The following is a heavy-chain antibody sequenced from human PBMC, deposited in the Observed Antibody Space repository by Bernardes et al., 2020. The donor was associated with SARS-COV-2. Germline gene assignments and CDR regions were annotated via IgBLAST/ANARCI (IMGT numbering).Heavy chain of an antibody. CDR2: INHSGST. D-gene: IGHD2-2*01. CDR1: GGSFSGYY. V-gene: IGHV4-34*01. CDR3: ARGGCSSTSCYYYYYYGMDV. J-gene: IGHJ6*02. Sequence: ETLSLTCAVYGGSFSGYYWSWIRQPPGKGLEWIGEINHSGSTNYNPSLKSRVTISVDTSKNQFSLKLSSVTAADTAVYYCARGGCSSTSCYYYYYYGMDVWGQGTMVTVSS.